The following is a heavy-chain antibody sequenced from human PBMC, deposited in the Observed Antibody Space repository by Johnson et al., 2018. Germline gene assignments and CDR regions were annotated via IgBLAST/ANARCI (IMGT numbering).Heavy chain of an antibody. J-gene: IGHJ4*02. CDR3: ARYQQTNYRDERYY. V-gene: IGHV3-30*03. CDR2: MSYDGSEK. D-gene: IGHD5-24*01. Sequence: QVQLVQSGGGVVQPGRSLRLSCAASGFTFSTYGMHWVRQAPGKGLEWVAVMSYDGSEKYYADSVKGRFNNSRDHSKDTLYLQMNSLRDGDTAVYYCARYQQTNYRDERYYWGQGTLVTVSS. CDR1: GFTFSTYG.